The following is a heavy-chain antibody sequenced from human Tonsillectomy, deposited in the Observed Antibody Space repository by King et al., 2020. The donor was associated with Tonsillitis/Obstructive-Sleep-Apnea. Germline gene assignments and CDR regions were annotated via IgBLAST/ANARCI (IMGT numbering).Heavy chain of an antibody. CDR3: ARAEYSSSSLYYYYYIDV. CDR2: INHSGIT. Sequence: VQLQQWGAGLLKPSETLSLTCAVDGGSFSGYYWSWIRQPPGKGLEWIGEINHSGITNYNTSLKSRVTISVDTSKNQFSLKLSSVTAADTAVYYCARAEYSSSSLYYYYYIDVWGKGTTVTVSS. J-gene: IGHJ6*03. D-gene: IGHD6-6*01. V-gene: IGHV4-34*01. CDR1: GGSFSGYY.